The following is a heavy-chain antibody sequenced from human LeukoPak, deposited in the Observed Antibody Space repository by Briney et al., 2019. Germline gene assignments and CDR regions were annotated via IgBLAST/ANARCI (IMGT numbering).Heavy chain of an antibody. Sequence: SETLSLTCTVSGGSISSGSYHWGWIRQPPGKGLEWIGSMSYSGSTYYNPSLKSRVTISVDTSKNQFSLKVTSLTAADTAVYYCARFSSIAAAFDYWGLGTLVTVSS. CDR2: MSYSGST. D-gene: IGHD6-13*01. J-gene: IGHJ4*02. CDR3: ARFSSIAAAFDY. CDR1: GGSISSGSYH. V-gene: IGHV4-39*07.